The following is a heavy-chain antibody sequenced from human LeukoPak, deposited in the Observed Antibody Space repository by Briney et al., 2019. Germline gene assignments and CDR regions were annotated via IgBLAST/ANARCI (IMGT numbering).Heavy chain of an antibody. J-gene: IGHJ4*02. D-gene: IGHD3-10*01. CDR1: GFTFSSYW. Sequence: GGSLRLSCAASGFTFSSYWMSWVRQAPGKGLEWVANIKQDGSEKYYVHSVKGRFTISRDNAKNSLYLQMSNLRVEDTAVYYCAREGPYGSGSSFDHWGQGTLVTVSS. V-gene: IGHV3-7*01. CDR3: AREGPYGSGSSFDH. CDR2: IKQDGSEK.